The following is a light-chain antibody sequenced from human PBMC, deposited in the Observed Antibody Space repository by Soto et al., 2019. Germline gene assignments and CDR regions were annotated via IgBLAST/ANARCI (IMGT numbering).Light chain of an antibody. V-gene: IGLV2-14*01. J-gene: IGLJ1*01. CDR1: SSDVGAYNY. CDR3: KSFTTSDTYV. CDR2: DVS. Sequence: QSVLTQPASVSGSPLQSIAISCTGTSSDVGAYNYVSWYLQYPGKAPKLVIFDVSFRPSGVSNRFSGSKSGNTASLTISGLQAEDEADYYCKSFTTSDTYVFGTGTKVTVL.